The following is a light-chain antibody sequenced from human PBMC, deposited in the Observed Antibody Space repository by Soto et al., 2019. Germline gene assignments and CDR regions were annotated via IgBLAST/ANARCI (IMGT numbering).Light chain of an antibody. CDR3: QRRFSWPPLT. Sequence: EIVLTQSPATLSLSPGERATLSCRASQSVNNNLAWYQQKPGQAPRLLSYEASNRATGIPARFSGSGSGTDVTLTITGLEHEDFAVYYCQRRFSWPPLTFGGGTKVEI. CDR2: EAS. V-gene: IGKV3-11*01. J-gene: IGKJ4*01. CDR1: QSVNNN.